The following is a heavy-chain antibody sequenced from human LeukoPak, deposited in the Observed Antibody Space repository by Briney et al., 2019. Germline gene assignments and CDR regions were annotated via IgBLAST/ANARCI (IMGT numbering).Heavy chain of an antibody. D-gene: IGHD4-17*01. J-gene: IGHJ4*02. V-gene: IGHV4-61*01. Sequence: PSETLSLTCTVSGGSVSSGSYYWSWIRQPPGKGLEWIGYIYYSRSTNYNSSLKSRVTISVDTSKNQFSLKLSSVTAADTAVYYCARVGDDYGDYAPLVDYWGQGTLVTVSS. CDR3: ARVGDDYGDYAPLVDY. CDR1: GGSVSSGSYY. CDR2: IYYSRST.